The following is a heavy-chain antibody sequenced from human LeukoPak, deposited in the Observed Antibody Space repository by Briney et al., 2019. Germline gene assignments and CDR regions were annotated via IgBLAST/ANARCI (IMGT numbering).Heavy chain of an antibody. J-gene: IGHJ4*02. CDR2: ISSSSSYI. D-gene: IGHD5/OR15-5a*01. V-gene: IGHV3-21*01. CDR1: GFTSSSYS. CDR3: ASVVYDY. Sequence: GGSLRLSCAASGFTSSSYSMNWVRHAPGEGLEWVSSISSSSSYISYADSVKGRFTISRDNAKNSLYLQMNSLRAEDTAVYYCASVVYDYWGQGTLVTVSS.